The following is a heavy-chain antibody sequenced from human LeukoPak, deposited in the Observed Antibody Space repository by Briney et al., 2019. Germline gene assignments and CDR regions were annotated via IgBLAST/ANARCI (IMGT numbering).Heavy chain of an antibody. CDR2: ISSSSSYI. Sequence: GGSLRLSCAASGFTFSTYSMNWVRQAPGKGLEWVSSISSSSSYINYADSVKGRFSISRDNAKNSLYLQMNSLRAEDTAIYYCASGGGYFDYWGQGTLVTVSS. V-gene: IGHV3-21*04. D-gene: IGHD3-16*01. CDR1: GFTFSTYS. J-gene: IGHJ4*02. CDR3: ASGGGYFDY.